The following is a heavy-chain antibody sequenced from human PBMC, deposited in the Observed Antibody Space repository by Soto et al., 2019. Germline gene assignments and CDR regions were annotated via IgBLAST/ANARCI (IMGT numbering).Heavy chain of an antibody. CDR2: ISYDGSNK. J-gene: IGHJ1*01. CDR3: AKDNRLQD. CDR1: GFTFSSYG. Sequence: QVQLVESGGGVVQPGRSLRLSCAASGFTFSSYGIHWVRQAPGKGLEWVAVISYDGSNKYYADSVKGRFTISRDNSKNTLYLQMNSLRAEDTAVYYCAKDNRLQDWGQGTLVTVSS. V-gene: IGHV3-30*18.